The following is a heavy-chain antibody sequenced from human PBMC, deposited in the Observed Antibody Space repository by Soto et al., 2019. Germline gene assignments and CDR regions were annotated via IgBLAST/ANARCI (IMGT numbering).Heavy chain of an antibody. V-gene: IGHV1-69*01. Sequence: QVQLVQSGAEVKKPGSSVKVSCKASGGTFSSYAISWVRQAPGQGLEWMGGIIPIFGTANYAQKFQGRVTITADESTSTAYMELSSLRFEDTAVYYCARGNYDFWSATQNDAFDIWGQGTMVTVSS. CDR1: GGTFSSYA. CDR3: ARGNYDFWSATQNDAFDI. J-gene: IGHJ3*02. CDR2: IIPIFGTA. D-gene: IGHD3-3*01.